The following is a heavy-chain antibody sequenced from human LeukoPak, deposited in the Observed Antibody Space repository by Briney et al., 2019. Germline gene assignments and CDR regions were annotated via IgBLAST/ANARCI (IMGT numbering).Heavy chain of an antibody. CDR3: ARGLYYYDSSGYYAPPIDY. D-gene: IGHD3-22*01. CDR2: INHSGST. Sequence: SETLSLTCAVYGGSFSGYYWSWIRQPPGKGLEWIGEINHSGSTNYNPSLKSRVTISVDTSKNQLSLKLSSVTAADTAVYYCARGLYYYDSSGYYAPPIDYWGQGTLVTVSS. J-gene: IGHJ4*02. V-gene: IGHV4-34*01. CDR1: GGSFSGYY.